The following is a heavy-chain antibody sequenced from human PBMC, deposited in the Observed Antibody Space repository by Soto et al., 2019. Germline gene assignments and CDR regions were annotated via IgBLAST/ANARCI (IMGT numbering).Heavy chain of an antibody. CDR3: ASGTIYTSYGMDV. J-gene: IGHJ6*02. CDR2: IYQSGST. V-gene: IGHV4-61*01. CDR1: GGSVNSGNYY. Sequence: QIQLQESGPRLVKPSETLSLTCTVSGGSVNSGNYYWGWIRHTPGKGLQWIGYIYQSGSTRYSPSLKSRVTISLDKSKNQSSLKVTSVTPADTAEYYCASGTIYTSYGMDVWGQGTTVTVSS. D-gene: IGHD1-1*01.